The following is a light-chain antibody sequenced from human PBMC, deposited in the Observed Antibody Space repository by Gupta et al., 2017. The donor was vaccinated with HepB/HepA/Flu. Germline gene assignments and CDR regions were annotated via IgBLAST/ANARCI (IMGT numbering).Light chain of an antibody. V-gene: IGLV2-14*03. CDR1: SSDVGGYNY. J-gene: IGLJ2*01. CDR3: SSYTSSSTVL. Sequence: QSALTPPASVSGSPGPSTTISCTGTSSDVGGYNYVSWYQHHPGKAPKVMIYDVTSRPSWVSTRFSGSKSGNTASLTISGLQAEDEADYYCSSYTSSSTVLFGGGTKLTVL. CDR2: DVT.